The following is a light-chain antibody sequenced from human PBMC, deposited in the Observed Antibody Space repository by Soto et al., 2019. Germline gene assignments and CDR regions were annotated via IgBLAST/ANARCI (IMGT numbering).Light chain of an antibody. V-gene: IGLV2-14*01. CDR2: DVS. J-gene: IGLJ2*01. Sequence: QSALTQPASVSGSPGQSITISCTGTSSDVGNYNYVSWYQQHPGKAPKLIIYDVSNRPSGVSDRFSGSKSDNTASLTISGLQAEDEADYYCSSYTSSSTVVFGGGTKLTVL. CDR3: SSYTSSSTVV. CDR1: SSDVGNYNY.